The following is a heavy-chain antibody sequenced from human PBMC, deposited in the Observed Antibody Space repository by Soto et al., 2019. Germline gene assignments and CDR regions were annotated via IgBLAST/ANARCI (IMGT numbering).Heavy chain of an antibody. J-gene: IGHJ1*01. Sequence: VGSLRLSWAASGLYLRNHYINWVRQAPGKGLEWVSIIHNGGETYYADSVKDRFTVSRDNSKNTVFLQMNSLRVEDTAVYYCARDSWSQYWGQGTLVTVSS. CDR3: ARDSWSQY. CDR1: GLYLRNHY. V-gene: IGHV3-66*01. D-gene: IGHD2-15*01. CDR2: IHNGGET.